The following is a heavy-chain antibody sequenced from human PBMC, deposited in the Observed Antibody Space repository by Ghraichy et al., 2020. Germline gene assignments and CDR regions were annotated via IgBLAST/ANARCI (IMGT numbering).Heavy chain of an antibody. J-gene: IGHJ5*02. V-gene: IGHV4-39*01. Sequence: ESLNISCTVSGGSISSSSYYWGWIRQPPGKGLEWIGSIYYSGSTYYNPSLKSRVTISVDTSKNQFSLKLSSVTAADTAVYYCARVGAGFDPWGQGTLVTVSS. CDR3: ARVGAGFDP. CDR1: GGSISSSSYY. CDR2: IYYSGST. D-gene: IGHD3-16*01.